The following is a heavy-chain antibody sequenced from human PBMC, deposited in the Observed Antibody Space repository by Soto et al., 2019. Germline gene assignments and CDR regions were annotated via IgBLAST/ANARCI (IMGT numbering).Heavy chain of an antibody. CDR3: AREFSPPNVGIAVADPRDYFDY. V-gene: IGHV1-46*03. Sequence: ASVKVSCKASGYTFTSYYMHWVRQAPGQGLEWMGIINPSGGSTSYAQKFQGRVTMTRDTSTSTVYMELSSLRSEDTAVYYCAREFSPPNVGIAVADPRDYFDYWGQGTRVTVSS. CDR2: INPSGGST. D-gene: IGHD6-19*01. J-gene: IGHJ4*02. CDR1: GYTFTSYY.